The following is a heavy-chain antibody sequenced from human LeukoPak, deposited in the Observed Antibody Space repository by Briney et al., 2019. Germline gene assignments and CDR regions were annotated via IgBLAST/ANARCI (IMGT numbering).Heavy chain of an antibody. Sequence: PSETLSLTCSVSGDSVSGVYWSWIRQPPGKGLEWIGYVYYSGDTNYNPSLKRRVTMSLDTSKNQVSLRMSSVTAADTAVYYCARTIFGVGTDYWGQGTLVTVSS. CDR2: VYYSGDT. CDR1: GDSVSGVY. J-gene: IGHJ4*02. CDR3: ARTIFGVGTDY. V-gene: IGHV4-59*08. D-gene: IGHD3-3*01.